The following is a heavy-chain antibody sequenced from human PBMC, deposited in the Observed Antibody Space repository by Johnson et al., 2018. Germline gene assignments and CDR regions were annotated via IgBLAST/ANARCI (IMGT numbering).Heavy chain of an antibody. CDR1: GGSFSDYY. D-gene: IGHD6-13*01. V-gene: IGHV4-34*01. Sequence: QVQLQQWGAGLLKPSETLSLTCAVYGGSFSDYYWNWIRQPPGKGLEWIAEITHSGSTNYNPSLKSRVTISVDTSENQFYLRLNSVTAADTAIYYCARAAAGDYYYYGVDVGGQGTTVTVSS. J-gene: IGHJ6*02. CDR3: ARAAAGDYYYYGVDV. CDR2: ITHSGST.